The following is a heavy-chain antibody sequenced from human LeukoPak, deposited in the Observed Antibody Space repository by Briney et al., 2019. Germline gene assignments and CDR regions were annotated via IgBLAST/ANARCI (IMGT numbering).Heavy chain of an antibody. CDR2: ISYDGSNK. Sequence: GGSLRLSCAASGFTFSSYGMHWVRQAPGKGLEWVAVISYDGSNKYYADSVKGRFTVSRDNSKNMLYLQMNGLRAEDTAVYYCAYYHVNEEPPTFWGQGTLVTVSS. CDR3: AYYHVNEEPPTF. J-gene: IGHJ4*02. CDR1: GFTFSSYG. V-gene: IGHV3-30*03. D-gene: IGHD1-1*01.